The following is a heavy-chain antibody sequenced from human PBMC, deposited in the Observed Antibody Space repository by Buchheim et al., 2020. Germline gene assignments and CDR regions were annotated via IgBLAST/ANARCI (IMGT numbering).Heavy chain of an antibody. CDR3: AKDLGFGTLTLYYFDF. J-gene: IGHJ4*02. D-gene: IGHD3-10*01. CDR2: ITGSGSSTYYPAGST. CDR1: GFTFSTYA. V-gene: IGHV3-23*01. Sequence: EVQLLESGGGLVQPGGSLRLSCAASGFTFSTYAMSWVRQAPGRGLEWVSAITGSGSSTYYPAGSTYYADSVKGRFTISRDNSKNTLYLQMNSLRDEDTAVYYCAKDLGFGTLTLYYFDFWGQGTL.